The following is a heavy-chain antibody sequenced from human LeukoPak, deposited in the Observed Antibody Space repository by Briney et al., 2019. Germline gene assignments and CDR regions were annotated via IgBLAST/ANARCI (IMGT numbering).Heavy chain of an antibody. D-gene: IGHD2-21*01. CDR3: ARVARFSYCGGDCAFDY. CDR2: ITSSSSYI. J-gene: IGHJ4*02. CDR1: GFTFSSYS. V-gene: IGHV3-21*01. Sequence: PGASLRLSCAASGFTFSSYSMNWVRQAPGKGLEWVSSITSSSSYIYYADSVKGRFTISRDNAKISMYLQMNSLRAEDTAVYYCARVARFSYCGGDCAFDYWGQGTLVTVSS.